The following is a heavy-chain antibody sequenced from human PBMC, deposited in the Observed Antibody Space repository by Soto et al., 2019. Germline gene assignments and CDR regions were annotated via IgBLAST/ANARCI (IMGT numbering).Heavy chain of an antibody. Sequence: QVQLVESGGGVGQPGRSLRLSCAASGFTFSSYAMHWVRQAPGKGLEWVAVISYDGSNKYYADSVKGRFTISRDNSKNTLYLQMNSLRAEDTAVYYCARSYGDYRYFDYWGQGTLVTVSS. CDR2: ISYDGSNK. V-gene: IGHV3-30-3*01. J-gene: IGHJ4*02. CDR1: GFTFSSYA. CDR3: ARSYGDYRYFDY. D-gene: IGHD4-17*01.